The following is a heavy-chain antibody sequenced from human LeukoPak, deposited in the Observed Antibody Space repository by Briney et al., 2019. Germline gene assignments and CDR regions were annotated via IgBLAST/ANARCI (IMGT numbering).Heavy chain of an antibody. CDR2: IWHDGSNK. D-gene: IGHD1-1*01. CDR3: ANNKIGATDRSFDY. CDR1: GFTFSRYG. V-gene: IGHV3-33*08. J-gene: IGHJ4*02. Sequence: GRSLRLPCAASGFTFSRYGMHWVRQAPGKGLDWVAGIWHDGSNKDYADSVKGRFALSRDNSKNPLYLQMNSLRADDTAVYYGANNKIGATDRSFDYWGQGTLVTVSS.